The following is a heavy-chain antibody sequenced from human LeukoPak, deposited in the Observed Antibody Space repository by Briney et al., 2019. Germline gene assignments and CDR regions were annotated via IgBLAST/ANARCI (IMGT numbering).Heavy chain of an antibody. CDR2: ISNSDSTT. Sequence: GGSLRLSCAASEITFSSYEMNWVRQAPGKGLEWVSYISNSDSTTYYADSVKGRFTISRDNSKNTMYLQMNSLRAEDTAVYYCAKDRGHSSGWYNFFDYWGQGALVTVSS. CDR1: EITFSSYE. CDR3: AKDRGHSSGWYNFFDY. J-gene: IGHJ4*02. D-gene: IGHD6-19*01. V-gene: IGHV3-48*03.